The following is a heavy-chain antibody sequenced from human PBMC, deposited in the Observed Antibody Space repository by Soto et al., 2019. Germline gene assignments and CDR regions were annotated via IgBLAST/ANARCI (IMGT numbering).Heavy chain of an antibody. D-gene: IGHD3-16*01. J-gene: IGHJ5*02. V-gene: IGHV4-4*02. Sequence: QVQLQESGPGLVKPSGTLSLTCAVSNGSITSGNWWSWVRQPPGKGLEWIGDIYQTGSTNYNPSLRSRVIISVEKSKNNFSLSLSSVTAADSAVYFCARVWGALAPIAGGFGPWGRGILVTVSS. CDR1: NGSITSGNW. CDR2: IYQTGST. CDR3: ARVWGALAPIAGGFGP.